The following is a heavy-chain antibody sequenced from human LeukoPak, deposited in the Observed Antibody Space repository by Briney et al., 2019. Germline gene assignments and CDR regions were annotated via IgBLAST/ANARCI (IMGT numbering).Heavy chain of an antibody. D-gene: IGHD7-27*01. CDR2: IIPIFGTA. CDR3: ARDLWARRGGYIDY. V-gene: IGHV1-69*13. J-gene: IGHJ4*02. CDR1: GGTFSSYA. Sequence: SVKVSCKASGGTFSSYAISWVRQAPGQGLEWMGGIIPIFGTANYAQKFQGRVTITADESTSTAYMELSSLRSEDTAVYYCARDLWARRGGYIDYWGQGTLVTVSS.